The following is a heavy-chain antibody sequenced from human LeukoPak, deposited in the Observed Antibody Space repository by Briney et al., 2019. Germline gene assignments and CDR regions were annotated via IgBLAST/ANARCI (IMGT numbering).Heavy chain of an antibody. CDR3: ARVFGSGWSALFDY. V-gene: IGHV4-34*01. D-gene: IGHD6-19*01. Sequence: PSETLSLTCADYGGSFSGYYWNWIRQSPGKGLEWIGDINHSGSTNYNPSLQSRVTISLDTTKNKFSLKLNSMTAAHTTVYYCARVFGSGWSALFDYWGEGTLVTVSS. CDR2: INHSGST. CDR1: GGSFSGYY. J-gene: IGHJ4*02.